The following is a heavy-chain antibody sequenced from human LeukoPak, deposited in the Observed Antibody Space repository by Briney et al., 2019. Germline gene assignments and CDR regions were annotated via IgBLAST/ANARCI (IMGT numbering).Heavy chain of an antibody. J-gene: IGHJ4*02. CDR1: GFSFRFYS. CDR2: IKQDGSEK. Sequence: GGSLRLSCAASGFSFRFYSMNWVRQAPGKGLEWVANIKQDGSEKNYVDSVKGRFTISRDNAKNSLYLQMNSLRAEDMAVYYCASGLELDYWGQGTLVTVSS. V-gene: IGHV3-7*03. CDR3: ASGLELDY.